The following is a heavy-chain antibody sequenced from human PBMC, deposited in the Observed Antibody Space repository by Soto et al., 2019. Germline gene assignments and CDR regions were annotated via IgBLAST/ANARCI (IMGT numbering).Heavy chain of an antibody. D-gene: IGHD2-2*01. CDR2: IIPIFGTA. CDR1: GGTFSSYA. V-gene: IGHV1-69*13. J-gene: IGHJ5*02. CDR3: ARESRRGNWFDP. Sequence: SVKVSCKASGGTFSSYAISWVRQAPGQGLEWMGGIIPIFGTANYAQKFQGRVTITADESTSTAYMELSSLRSEDTAVYYCARESRRGNWFDPWGQGTLVTVSS.